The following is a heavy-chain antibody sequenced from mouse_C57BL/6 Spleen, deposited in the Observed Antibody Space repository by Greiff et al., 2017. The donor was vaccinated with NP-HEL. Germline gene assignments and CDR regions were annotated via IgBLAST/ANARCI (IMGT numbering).Heavy chain of an antibody. CDR3: ARQLRLLYAMDY. V-gene: IGHV1-61*01. J-gene: IGHJ4*01. D-gene: IGHD3-2*02. Sequence: QVQLQQPGAELVRPGSSVKLSCKASGYTFTSYWMDWVKQRPGQGLEWIGNIYPSDSETHYNQKFKDKATLTVDKSSSTAYMQLSSLTSEDSAVYYCARQLRLLYAMDYWGQGTSVTVSS. CDR1: GYTFTSYW. CDR2: IYPSDSET.